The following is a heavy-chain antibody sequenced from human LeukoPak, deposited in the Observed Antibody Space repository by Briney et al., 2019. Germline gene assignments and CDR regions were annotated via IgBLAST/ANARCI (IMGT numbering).Heavy chain of an antibody. CDR3: ARGGTGTSRGPFDI. CDR1: GGSISSGSYY. CDR2: IYTSGST. V-gene: IGHV4-61*02. D-gene: IGHD1-1*01. Sequence: SQTLSLTCTVSGGSISSGSYYWSWIRQPAGKGLEWIGRIYTSGSTNYNPSLKSRVTISVDTSKNQFSLKLSSVTAADTAVYYCARGGTGTSRGPFDIWGQGTMVTVSS. J-gene: IGHJ3*02.